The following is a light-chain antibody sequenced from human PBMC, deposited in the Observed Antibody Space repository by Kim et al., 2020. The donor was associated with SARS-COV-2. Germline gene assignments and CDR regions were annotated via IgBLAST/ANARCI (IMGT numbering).Light chain of an antibody. V-gene: IGKV3-20*01. CDR3: QLCGSSFT. J-gene: IGKJ3*01. CDR1: QRVNNNY. Sequence: LSPGESAPLSCRTSQRVNNNYLAWYQQKPGQAPRLLIYGASSRATGIPDRFSGSGSGTDFTLTISRLEPEDFAVYYCQLCGSSFTFGPGTKVDIK. CDR2: GAS.